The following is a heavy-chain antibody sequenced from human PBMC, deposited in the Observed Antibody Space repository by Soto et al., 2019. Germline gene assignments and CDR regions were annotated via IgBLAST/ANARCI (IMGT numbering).Heavy chain of an antibody. V-gene: IGHV1-18*01. CDR1: GYTFTSYG. Sequence: GASVKVSCKASGYTFTSYGISWVRQAPGQGLEWMGWISAYNGNTNYAQKLQGRVTMTTDTSTSTAYMELRSLRSDDTAVYYCARDSFGLYYDILTGYYRPPYYYYGMDVWGQGTTVTVSS. CDR2: ISAYNGNT. D-gene: IGHD3-9*01. J-gene: IGHJ6*02. CDR3: ARDSFGLYYDILTGYYRPPYYYYGMDV.